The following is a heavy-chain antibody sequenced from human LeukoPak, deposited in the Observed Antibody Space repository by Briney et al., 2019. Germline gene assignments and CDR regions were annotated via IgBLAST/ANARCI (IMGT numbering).Heavy chain of an antibody. CDR2: IDPNSGVT. Sequence: ASVKVSFKASGYTFIDFYIHWVRQAPGQGLEWMGWIDPNSGVTNHAQKFQGRVTMTRDTSISTAYMELGRLRSDDTAVYYCARSGGLDPWGQGTLVTVSS. CDR3: ARSGGLDP. CDR1: GYTFIDFY. D-gene: IGHD1-26*01. V-gene: IGHV1-2*02. J-gene: IGHJ5*02.